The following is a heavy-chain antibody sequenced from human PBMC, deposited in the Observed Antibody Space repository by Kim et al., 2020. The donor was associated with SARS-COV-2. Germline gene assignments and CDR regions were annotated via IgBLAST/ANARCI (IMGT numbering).Heavy chain of an antibody. V-gene: IGHV1-69*13. D-gene: IGHD5-18*01. CDR1: LFTFIIYS. J-gene: IGHJ4*02. CDR2: IIPIFFTS. CDR3: ARSEYSYGRQGVFDY. Sequence: SVKVSCKASLFTFIIYSIIFFLHSPLQFLYFILFIIPIFFTSNYSQNFHFIFTITAYESTSTAYMELSSLRSEDTAVYYCARSEYSYGRQGVFDYWGQGTLVTVSS.